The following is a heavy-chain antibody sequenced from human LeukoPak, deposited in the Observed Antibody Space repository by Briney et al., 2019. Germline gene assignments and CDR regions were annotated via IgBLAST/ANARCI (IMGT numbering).Heavy chain of an antibody. V-gene: IGHV3-7*01. D-gene: IGHD1-26*01. CDR2: IKQDGSEK. Sequence: PGGSLRLSCAASGFTFSSYWMSWVRQAPGKGLEWVANIKQDGSEKYFADSVKGRFTISRDNAKNSLYLQMNSLRADDTAVYYCARDGSGSYHRFDYWGQGTLVTVSS. CDR3: ARDGSGSYHRFDY. CDR1: GFTFSSYW. J-gene: IGHJ4*02.